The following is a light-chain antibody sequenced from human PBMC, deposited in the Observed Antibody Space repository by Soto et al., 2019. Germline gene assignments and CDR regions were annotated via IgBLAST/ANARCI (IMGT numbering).Light chain of an antibody. Sequence: ETVMTQSTATLAVSPGERVTLSCRASQSVSSSLAWYQQKPGRAPRLLIYGASTRATGIPARFSGSGSGTEFTLTISSLQSDEFAVYYCQQYNEWPITLGQGTRLEIK. CDR2: GAS. J-gene: IGKJ5*01. V-gene: IGKV3-15*01. CDR1: QSVSSS. CDR3: QQYNEWPIT.